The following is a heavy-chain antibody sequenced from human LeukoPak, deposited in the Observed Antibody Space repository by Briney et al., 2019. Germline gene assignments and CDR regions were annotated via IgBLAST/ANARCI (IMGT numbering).Heavy chain of an antibody. V-gene: IGHV1-2*02. CDR2: INPNSGGT. CDR3: ARDYGSNSDAFDI. CDR1: GYTFTGYY. Sequence: ASVKVSCKASGYTFTGYYMHWVRQAPGQGLEWMGWINPNSGGTNYAQKFQGRVTMTRDTSISTAYMELSRLRSDDTAVYYCARDYGSNSDAFDIWGQGTMVTVSS. D-gene: IGHD4-23*01. J-gene: IGHJ3*02.